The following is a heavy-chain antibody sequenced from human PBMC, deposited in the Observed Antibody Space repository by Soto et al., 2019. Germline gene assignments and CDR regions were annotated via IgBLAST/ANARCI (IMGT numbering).Heavy chain of an antibody. D-gene: IGHD3-22*01. Sequence: GGSLRLSCAASGFTFSSYAMSWVRQAPGKGLEWVSAISGSGGSTYYADSVKGRFTISRDNSKNTLYLQMNSLRAEDTAVYYCAKDPSKYYYDSSGATTAFDYWGQGTLVTVSS. J-gene: IGHJ4*02. CDR2: ISGSGGST. CDR1: GFTFSSYA. CDR3: AKDPSKYYYDSSGATTAFDY. V-gene: IGHV3-23*01.